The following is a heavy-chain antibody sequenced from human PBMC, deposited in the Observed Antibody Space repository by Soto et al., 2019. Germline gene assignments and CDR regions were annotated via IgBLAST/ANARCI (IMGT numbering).Heavy chain of an antibody. CDR2: IYHSGST. V-gene: IGHV4-4*02. CDR1: GGSISSSNW. D-gene: IGHD3-16*02. J-gene: IGHJ5*02. CDR3: ARVYRWKGWLDP. Sequence: SETLSLTCAVSGGSISSSNWWSWVRQPPGKGLEWIGEIYHSGSTNYNPSLKSRVTISVDKSKNQFSLKLSSVTAADTAVYYCARVYRWKGWLDPWGQGTLVTVYS.